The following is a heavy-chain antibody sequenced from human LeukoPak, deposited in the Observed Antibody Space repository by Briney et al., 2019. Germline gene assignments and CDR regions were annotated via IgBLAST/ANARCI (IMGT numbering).Heavy chain of an antibody. CDR3: ASPSGWRYYFDY. Sequence: GGSLRLSCAASGFTFSDNYMTWVRQAPGKGLEWVSAISGSGSTIYYADSVKGRFTISGDNAKNSLYLQMNSLRAEDTAVYYCASPSGWRYYFDYWGQGTLVTVSS. CDR2: ISGSGSTI. J-gene: IGHJ4*02. V-gene: IGHV3-11*01. CDR1: GFTFSDNY. D-gene: IGHD6-19*01.